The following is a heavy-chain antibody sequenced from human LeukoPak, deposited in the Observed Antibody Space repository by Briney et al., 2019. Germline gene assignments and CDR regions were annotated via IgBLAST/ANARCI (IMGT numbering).Heavy chain of an antibody. J-gene: IGHJ4*02. CDR3: AGSTVTTRILFDY. Sequence: ASVKVSCKASGYTFAGYYMHWVRQAPGQGLEWMGWINPNSGGTNYAQKFQGRVTMTRDTSISTAYMELSRLRSDDTAVYYCAGSTVTTRILFDYWGQGTLVTVSS. V-gene: IGHV1-2*02. D-gene: IGHD4-17*01. CDR1: GYTFAGYY. CDR2: INPNSGGT.